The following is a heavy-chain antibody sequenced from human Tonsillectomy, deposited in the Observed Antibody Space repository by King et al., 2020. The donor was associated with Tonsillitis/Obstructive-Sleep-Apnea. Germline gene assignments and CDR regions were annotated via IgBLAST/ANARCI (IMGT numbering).Heavy chain of an antibody. D-gene: IGHD2-2*01. CDR1: GGSISTYY. CDR3: ARTVLPAAVGAFDI. Sequence: QLQESGPALVKPSETLSLTCTVSGGSISTYYWSWIRQPPGKGLEWIGRIHYSGSTDYNPSLKSRVAISVDTSKNQFSLTPTSVTAADTAIYYCARTVLPAAVGAFDIWGQGTMVTVSS. CDR2: IHYSGST. V-gene: IGHV4-59*01. J-gene: IGHJ3*02.